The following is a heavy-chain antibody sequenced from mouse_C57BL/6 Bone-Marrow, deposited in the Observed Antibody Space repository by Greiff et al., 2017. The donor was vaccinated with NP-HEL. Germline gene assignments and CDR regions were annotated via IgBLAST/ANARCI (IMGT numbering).Heavy chain of an antibody. J-gene: IGHJ2*01. CDR1: GFTFSSYG. CDR2: ISSGGSYT. CDR3: ARHSWDADY. V-gene: IGHV5-6*02. D-gene: IGHD4-1*01. Sequence: EVKLVESGGDLVKPGGSLKLFCAASGFTFSSYGMSWVRQTPDKRLEWVATISSGGSYTYYPDSVKGRFTISRDNAKNTLYLQMSSLKSEDTAMYYCARHSWDADYWGQGTTLTVSS.